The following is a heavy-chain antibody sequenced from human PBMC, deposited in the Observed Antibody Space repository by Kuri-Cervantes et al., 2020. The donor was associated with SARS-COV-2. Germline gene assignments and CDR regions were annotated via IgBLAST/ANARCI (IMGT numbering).Heavy chain of an antibody. CDR2: INHGGST. V-gene: IGHV4-34*01. D-gene: IGHD2/OR15-2a*01. J-gene: IGHJ3*02. Sequence: SQTLSLTCAVYGGSFRGYYWSWIRQPPGKGLEWIGEINHGGSTNYNPSLKSRVTISVDTSKNQFSLKLSSVTAADTAVYYCARGDPRIAFDIWGQGTMVTVSS. CDR1: GGSFRGYY. CDR3: ARGDPRIAFDI.